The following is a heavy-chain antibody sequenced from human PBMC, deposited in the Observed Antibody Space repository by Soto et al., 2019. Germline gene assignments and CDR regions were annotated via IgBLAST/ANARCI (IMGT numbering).Heavy chain of an antibody. Sequence: ASVKVSCKASGYTFTNYGITWVRQAPGQGLEWMGWISAYNGDTHYTQRFQGRVTMTTDTSTSTAYMELRGLRSDDTAVYYCARGYSSGWFPGYWGQGTLVTVSS. D-gene: IGHD6-19*01. CDR3: ARGYSSGWFPGY. CDR1: GYTFTNYG. V-gene: IGHV1-18*01. J-gene: IGHJ4*02. CDR2: ISAYNGDT.